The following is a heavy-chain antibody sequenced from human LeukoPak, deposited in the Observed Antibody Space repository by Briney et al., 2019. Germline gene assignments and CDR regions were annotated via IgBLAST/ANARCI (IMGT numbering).Heavy chain of an antibody. CDR1: GGSIRGYY. D-gene: IGHD6-13*01. CDR2: IYTSGST. V-gene: IGHV4-4*07. CDR3: ARSYSSSSVLSYYYFYMDV. Sequence: SETLSLTCTVSGGSIRGYYWSWIRQPPGKGLEWIGRIYTSGSTNYNPSLKSRVTISVDTSKNQFSLKVSSVTAADTAVYYCARSYSSSSVLSYYYFYMDVWGKGTTVTVSS. J-gene: IGHJ6*03.